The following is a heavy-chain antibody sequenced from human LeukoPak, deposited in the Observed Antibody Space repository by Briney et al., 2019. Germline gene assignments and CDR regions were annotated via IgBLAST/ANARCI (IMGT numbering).Heavy chain of an antibody. V-gene: IGHV3-7*01. CDR3: ARVPLYSGGWYYFDY. Sequence: GGSLRLSCAASGFTFSSYWMSWVRQAPGKGLEWVANIKQDGSEKYYVDSVKGRFTISRDNAKNSLYLQMNSLRAEDTAVYYCARVPLYSGGWYYFDYWGQGTLVTVSS. CDR1: GFTFSSYW. J-gene: IGHJ4*02. D-gene: IGHD6-19*01. CDR2: IKQDGSEK.